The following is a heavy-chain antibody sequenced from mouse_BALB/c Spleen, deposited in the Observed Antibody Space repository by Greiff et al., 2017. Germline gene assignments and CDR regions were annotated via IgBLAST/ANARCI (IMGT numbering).Heavy chain of an antibody. CDR3: ASYYRYDGAWFAY. V-gene: IGHV5-17*02. Sequence: EVHLVESGGGLVQPGGSRKLSCAASGFTFSSFGMHWVRQAPEKGLEWVAYISSGSSTIYYADTVKGRFTISRDNPKNTLFLQMTSLRSEDTAMYYCASYYRYDGAWFAYWGQGTLVTVSA. J-gene: IGHJ3*01. CDR2: ISSGSSTI. CDR1: GFTFSSFG. D-gene: IGHD2-14*01.